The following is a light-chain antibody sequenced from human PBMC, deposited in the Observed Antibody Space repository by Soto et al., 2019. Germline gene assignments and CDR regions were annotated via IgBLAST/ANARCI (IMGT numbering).Light chain of an antibody. CDR1: SGHSSNA. CDR3: QAWATGTQTYV. V-gene: IGLV4-69*01. CDR2: LKSDGSH. J-gene: IGLJ1*01. Sequence: QPVLTQSPSASASLGASVKLTCTLSSGHSSNAIAWHQQQPDKGPRYLMKLKSDGSHLKGDGIPDRFSGSSSGAERYLAISSLPSEDEDDYSCQAWATGTQTYVFGTGTKVTVL.